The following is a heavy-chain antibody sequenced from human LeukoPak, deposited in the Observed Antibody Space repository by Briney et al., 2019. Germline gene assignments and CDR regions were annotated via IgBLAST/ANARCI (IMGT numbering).Heavy chain of an antibody. D-gene: IGHD3-10*01. CDR3: APLNYYGSGPLDY. V-gene: IGHV1-2*02. CDR2: INPNSGGT. CDR1: GYTFTAYY. J-gene: IGHJ4*02. Sequence: EASVMVSCKASGYTFTAYYVHWVRQAPGQGLEWIGWINPNSGGTNYAQKFQGRVTMTRDTSISTAYMELSRLRSDDTAVYYCAPLNYYGSGPLDYWGQGTLVTVSS.